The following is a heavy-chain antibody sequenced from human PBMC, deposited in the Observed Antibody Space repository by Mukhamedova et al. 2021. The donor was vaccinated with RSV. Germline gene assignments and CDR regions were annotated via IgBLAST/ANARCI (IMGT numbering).Heavy chain of an antibody. Sequence: GLVWVSRIHSDGNSIIYADSVKGRFTISRENANNTLYLQINSLRAEDTALYFCARQRAGAFDIWGQGTMVTVSS. CDR3: ARQRAGAFDI. J-gene: IGHJ3*02. V-gene: IGHV3-74*01. CDR2: IHSDGNSI. D-gene: IGHD1-1*01.